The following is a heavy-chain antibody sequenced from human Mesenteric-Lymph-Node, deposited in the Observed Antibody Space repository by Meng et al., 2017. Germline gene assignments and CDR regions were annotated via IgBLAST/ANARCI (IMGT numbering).Heavy chain of an antibody. CDR1: GGTFSNYA. CDR3: ARDSDYSSLNWFDR. Sequence: VRPSESGAGVRKPGSSVRVSCEASGGTFSNYAISWVRQAPGQGLEWMGGIIPIFETPNYAQKFQGRVTITVDKSTNTGYMELSSLTSDDTAVYYCARDSDYSSLNWFDRWGQGTLVTVSS. J-gene: IGHJ5*02. CDR2: IIPIFETP. D-gene: IGHD4-11*01. V-gene: IGHV1-69*06.